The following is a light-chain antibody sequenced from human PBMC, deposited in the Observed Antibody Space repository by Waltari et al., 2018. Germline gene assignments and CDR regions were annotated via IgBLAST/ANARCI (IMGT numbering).Light chain of an antibody. CDR2: RNN. Sequence: QSVLTQPPSASGTPGQRVTISCSGSSSHIGSNYVYWYQQLPGTAPKLLIYRNNQRPSGVPDRFSGSKSGTSASLAISGLRSEDEADYYCAAWDDSLSGPANVVFGGGTKLTVL. CDR3: AAWDDSLSGPANVV. J-gene: IGLJ2*01. CDR1: SSHIGSNY. V-gene: IGLV1-47*01.